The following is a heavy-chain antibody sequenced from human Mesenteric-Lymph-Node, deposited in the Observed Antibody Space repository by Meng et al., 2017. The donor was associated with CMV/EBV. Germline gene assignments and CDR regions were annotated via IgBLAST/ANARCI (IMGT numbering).Heavy chain of an antibody. CDR1: GFTFNSYA. CDR3: ARDKHLAD. D-gene: IGHD3-3*02. J-gene: IGHJ4*02. V-gene: IGHV3-21*01. CDR2: ISSRSSYI. Sequence: GESLKISCAASGFTFNSYALHWVRQAPGKGLEWVSSISSRSSYIYYADSVKGRFTISRDNAKNSLFLQMNSLRAEDTAVYYCARDKHLADWGQGTLVTVSS.